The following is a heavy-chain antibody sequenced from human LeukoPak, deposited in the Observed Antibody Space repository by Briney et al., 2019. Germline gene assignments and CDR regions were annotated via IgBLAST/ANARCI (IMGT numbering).Heavy chain of an antibody. D-gene: IGHD2-15*01. CDR1: GFTFSSYS. Sequence: GGSLRLSCAASGFTFSSYSMNWVRQAPGKGLEWVSSISSSSSYIYYADSVKGRFTISRDNAKTSLYLQMNSLRAEDTAVYYCGRDLGGWVFDYWGQGTLVTVSS. V-gene: IGHV3-21*01. CDR2: ISSSSSYI. CDR3: GRDLGGWVFDY. J-gene: IGHJ4*02.